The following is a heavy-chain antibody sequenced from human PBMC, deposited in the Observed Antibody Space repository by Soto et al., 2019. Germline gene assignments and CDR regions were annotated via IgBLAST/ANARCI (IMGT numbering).Heavy chain of an antibody. Sequence: LRLSCAASGFTFSDYYMSWIRQAPGKGLEWVSYISSSGSTIYYADSVKGRFTISRDNAKNSLYLQMNSLRAEDTAVYYCAREPRDGYNYGLDYWGQGTLVTVSS. J-gene: IGHJ4*02. D-gene: IGHD5-12*01. CDR3: AREPRDGYNYGLDY. CDR1: GFTFSDYY. V-gene: IGHV3-11*01. CDR2: ISSSGSTI.